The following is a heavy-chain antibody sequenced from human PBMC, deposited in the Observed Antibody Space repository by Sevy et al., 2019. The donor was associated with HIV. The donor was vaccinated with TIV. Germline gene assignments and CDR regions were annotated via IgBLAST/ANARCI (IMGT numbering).Heavy chain of an antibody. CDR1: GFTFSSYG. Sequence: GESLKISCAASGFTFSSYGMHWVRQAPGKGLEWVAVISYDGSNKYYADSVKGRFTISRDNSKNTLYLQMNSLRAEDTAVYYCAKDRYYYDSSGYRPLYYYYYGMDVWGQGTTVTVSS. V-gene: IGHV3-30*18. D-gene: IGHD3-22*01. CDR2: ISYDGSNK. J-gene: IGHJ6*02. CDR3: AKDRYYYDSSGYRPLYYYYYGMDV.